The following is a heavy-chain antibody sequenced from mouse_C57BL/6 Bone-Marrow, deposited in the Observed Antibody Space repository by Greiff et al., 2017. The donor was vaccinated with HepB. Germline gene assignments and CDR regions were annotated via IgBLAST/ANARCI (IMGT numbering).Heavy chain of an antibody. CDR3: ARAYYYGSSLDY. D-gene: IGHD1-1*01. J-gene: IGHJ2*01. CDR1: GYSITSGYY. Sequence: EVQLKESGPGLVKPSQSLSLTCSVTGYSITSGYYWNWIRQFPGNKLEWMGYISYDGSNNYNPSLKNRISITRDTSKNQFFLKLNSVTTEDTATYYCARAYYYGSSLDYWGQGTTLTVSS. CDR2: ISYDGSN. V-gene: IGHV3-6*01.